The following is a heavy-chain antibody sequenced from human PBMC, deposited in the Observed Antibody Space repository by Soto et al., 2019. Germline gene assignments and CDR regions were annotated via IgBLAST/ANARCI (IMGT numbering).Heavy chain of an antibody. D-gene: IGHD6-13*01. Sequence: QVQLVESGGGVVQPGRSLRLSCAASGFTFSSYGMHWVRQAPGKGLEWVAVISYDESNKYYADSVKGRFTISRDNSKNPLYLQMNSGGAEDTAVYYCAKGLAAAGYYYYGMDVWGQGTTVTVSS. J-gene: IGHJ6*02. CDR2: ISYDESNK. CDR3: AKGLAAAGYYYYGMDV. V-gene: IGHV3-30*18. CDR1: GFTFSSYG.